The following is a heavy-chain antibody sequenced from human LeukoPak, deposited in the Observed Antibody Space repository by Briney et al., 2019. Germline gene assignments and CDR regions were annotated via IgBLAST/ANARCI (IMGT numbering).Heavy chain of an antibody. CDR1: GFTFSTYG. CDR3: AKRLAAAGSLDY. CDR2: IRNDGNNK. D-gene: IGHD6-13*01. J-gene: IGHJ4*02. V-gene: IGHV3-30*02. Sequence: SGGSLRLSCAASGFTFSTYGMHWVRQAPGKGREGVIFIRNDGNNKYYADSVKGRFTISRDNSKNTLYLQMNSLRAEDTAVYYCAKRLAAAGSLDYWGQGTLVTVSS.